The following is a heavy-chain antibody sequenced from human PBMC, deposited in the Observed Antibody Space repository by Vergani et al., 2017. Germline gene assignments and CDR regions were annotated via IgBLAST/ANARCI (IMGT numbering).Heavy chain of an antibody. D-gene: IGHD3-22*01. V-gene: IGHV4-59*01. CDR2: IYYSGRT. J-gene: IGHJ2*01. CDR3: ARGVGFYYASSGYCSGYWYFDL. Sequence: QVQLQESGPGLVKPSETLSLTCTVSGGSISSYYWSWIRQPPGKGLEWIGYIYYSGRTNYNPSLRSRVTIYVDTSKNQFSLKLSSVTAADTAVYYCARGVGFYYASSGYCSGYWYFDLWGRGTLVTVSS. CDR1: GGSISSYY.